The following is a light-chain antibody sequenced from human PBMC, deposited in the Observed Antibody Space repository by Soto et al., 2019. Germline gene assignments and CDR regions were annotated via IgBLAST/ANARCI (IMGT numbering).Light chain of an antibody. CDR2: EVS. Sequence: QSALTQPPSASGSPGQSVTISCTGTSSDVGGYNYVSWYQQHPGKAPKLMIYEVSKRPSGVPDRFSGSKSGNTASLTVSGLQVEDEADYYCSSYAGINTLVFGGGTKLTVL. J-gene: IGLJ2*01. CDR1: SSDVGGYNY. V-gene: IGLV2-8*01. CDR3: SSYAGINTLV.